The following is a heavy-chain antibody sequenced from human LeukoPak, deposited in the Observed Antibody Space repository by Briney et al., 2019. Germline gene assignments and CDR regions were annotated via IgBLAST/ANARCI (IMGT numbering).Heavy chain of an antibody. CDR3: ARDRGAYCGGDCYLGLDY. CDR2: IKSDGSST. CDR1: GFTFSSYW. V-gene: IGHV3-74*01. Sequence: PGGSLRLSCAASGFTFSSYWMHWVRQAPGKGLVWVSRIKSDGSSTSCADSVKGRFTISRDNAKNTLYLQMNSLRAEDTAVYYCARDRGAYCGGDCYLGLDYWGRGTLVTVSS. J-gene: IGHJ4*01. D-gene: IGHD2-21*02.